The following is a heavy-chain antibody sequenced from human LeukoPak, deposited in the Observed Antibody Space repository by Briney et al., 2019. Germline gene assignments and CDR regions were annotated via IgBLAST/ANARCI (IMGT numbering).Heavy chain of an antibody. V-gene: IGHV5-51*01. CDR2: IYPGDSDT. Sequence: PGESLKISCKGSGYSFTSNWIGWVRQMPGKGLEWMGIIYPGDSDTRYSPSFQGQVTISADKSISTAYLQWSSLRASDTAMYYCATTSSGWYYYFDYWGQGTLVTVSS. CDR1: GYSFTSNW. CDR3: ATTSSGWYYYFDY. D-gene: IGHD6-19*01. J-gene: IGHJ4*02.